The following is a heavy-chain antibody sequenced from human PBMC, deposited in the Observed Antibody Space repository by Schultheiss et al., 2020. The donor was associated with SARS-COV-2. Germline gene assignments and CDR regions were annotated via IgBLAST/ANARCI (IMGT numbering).Heavy chain of an antibody. D-gene: IGHD3-10*01. V-gene: IGHV1-2*02. CDR1: GYTFTGYY. Sequence: ASVKVSCKASGYTFTGYYMHWVRQAPGQGLEWMGWINPNSGGTNYAQKFQGRVTMTRDTSISTAYMELSSLRSEDTAVYYCASWGRVRGAPGNSFDYWGQGTLVTVSS. CDR2: INPNSGGT. CDR3: ASWGRVRGAPGNSFDY. J-gene: IGHJ4*02.